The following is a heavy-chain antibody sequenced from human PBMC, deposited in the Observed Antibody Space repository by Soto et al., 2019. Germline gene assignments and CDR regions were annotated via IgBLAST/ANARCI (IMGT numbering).Heavy chain of an antibody. Sequence: GGSLRLSCAASGFTFSSYWMSWVRQAPGKGLEWVANIKQDGSEKYYVDSVKGRFTISRDNAKNSLYLQMNSLRAEDTAVYYCARDLTNLIWFGGGFDYWGQGTLVTVSS. CDR3: ARDLTNLIWFGGGFDY. D-gene: IGHD3-10*01. CDR2: IKQDGSEK. V-gene: IGHV3-7*01. J-gene: IGHJ4*02. CDR1: GFTFSSYW.